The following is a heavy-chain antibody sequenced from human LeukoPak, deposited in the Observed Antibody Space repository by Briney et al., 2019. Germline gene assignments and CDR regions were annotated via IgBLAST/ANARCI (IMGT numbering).Heavy chain of an antibody. J-gene: IGHJ4*02. D-gene: IGHD6-13*01. CDR2: IILIFGTA. V-gene: IGHV1-69*05. Sequence: SVKVSCKASGGTFSSYAISWVRQAPGQGLEWMGRIILIFGTANYAQKFQGRVTITTDESTSTAYMELSGLRSEDTAVYYCASSSWYGGKDIFDYWGQGTLVTVSS. CDR3: ASSSWYGGKDIFDY. CDR1: GGTFSSYA.